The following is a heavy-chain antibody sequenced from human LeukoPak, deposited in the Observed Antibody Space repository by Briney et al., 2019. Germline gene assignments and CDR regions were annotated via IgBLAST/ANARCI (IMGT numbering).Heavy chain of an antibody. D-gene: IGHD3-3*01. CDR3: ARGDYDFSPYYYYGMDV. CDR1: GGTFISYA. Sequence: SVKVSCKASGGTFISYAISWVRQAPGQGLEWMGGIIPIFGTANYAQKFQGRVTITADESTSTAYMELSSLRSEDTAVYYCARGDYDFSPYYYYGMDVWGQGTTVTVSS. CDR2: IIPIFGTA. J-gene: IGHJ6*02. V-gene: IGHV1-69*13.